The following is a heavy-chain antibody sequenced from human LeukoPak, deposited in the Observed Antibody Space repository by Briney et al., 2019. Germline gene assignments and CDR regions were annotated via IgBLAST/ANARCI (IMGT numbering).Heavy chain of an antibody. Sequence: GGSLRLSCAASRFTFSNYAMHWVRQAPGKGLEWVALIPYDGTNKYYADSVKGRFTISRDNSKNTLYLQMNSLTAEDTALYYCARASCWNCYYMDVWGKGTTVTVSS. CDR1: RFTFSNYA. CDR2: IPYDGTNK. V-gene: IGHV3-30*04. D-gene: IGHD1-1*01. J-gene: IGHJ6*03. CDR3: ARASCWNCYYMDV.